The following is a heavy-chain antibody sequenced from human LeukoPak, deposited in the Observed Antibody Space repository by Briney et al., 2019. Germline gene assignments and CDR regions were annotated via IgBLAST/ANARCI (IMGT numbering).Heavy chain of an antibody. CDR1: GFTFDDYA. J-gene: IGHJ6*02. D-gene: IGHD2-2*01. CDR2: ISWNSGSI. Sequence: GRSPRLSCAASGFTFDDYAMHWVRQAPGKGLEWVSGISWNSGSIGYADSVKGRFTISRDNAKNSLYLQMNSLRAEDTALYYCAKGPCSSTSCHYYYYGMDVRGQGTTVTVSS. V-gene: IGHV3-9*01. CDR3: AKGPCSSTSCHYYYYGMDV.